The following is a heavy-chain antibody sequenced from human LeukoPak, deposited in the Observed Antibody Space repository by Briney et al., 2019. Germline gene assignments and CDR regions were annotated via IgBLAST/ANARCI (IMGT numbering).Heavy chain of an antibody. CDR1: GGSFSAYY. Sequence: PSETLSLTCAVYGGSFSAYYWSWIRQPPGKGLEWIGEINHSGSTDYNPSPKSRVTISVDMSKNHFSLKLTSVTAADTAVYYCARGRDIVVVGAATETFGMDVWGTGTTVTVSS. D-gene: IGHD2-15*01. J-gene: IGHJ6*04. V-gene: IGHV4-34*01. CDR3: ARGRDIVVVGAATETFGMDV. CDR2: INHSGST.